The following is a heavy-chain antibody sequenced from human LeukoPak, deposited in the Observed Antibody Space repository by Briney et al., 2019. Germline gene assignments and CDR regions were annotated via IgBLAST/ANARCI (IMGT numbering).Heavy chain of an antibody. J-gene: IGHJ1*01. CDR1: GYTFSGYY. CDR3: ARRYYDSRDYEYFQH. Sequence: GASVKVSCTASGYTFSGYYLHWVRQAPGQGLEWRGWLNPNNGGTNSAQKFQGSVTMTRGTSIIKAYIELSRLISDAKAVYFCARRYYDSRDYEYFQHWGQGKLVTVSS. V-gene: IGHV1-2*02. D-gene: IGHD3-22*01. CDR2: LNPNNGGT.